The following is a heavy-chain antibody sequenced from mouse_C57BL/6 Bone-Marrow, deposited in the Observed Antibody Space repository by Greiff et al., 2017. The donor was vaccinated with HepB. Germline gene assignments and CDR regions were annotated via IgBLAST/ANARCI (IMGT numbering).Heavy chain of an antibody. V-gene: IGHV1-7*01. CDR3: AKGPLHYYGSDY. CDR2: INPSSGYT. D-gene: IGHD1-1*01. CDR1: GYTFTSYG. J-gene: IGHJ2*01. Sequence: QVQLQQSGAELAKPGASVKLSCKASGYTFTSYGMHWVKQRPGQGLEWIGYINPSSGYTKYNQKFKDKATVTADKSSSTAYMQLSSLTYEDSAVYYCAKGPLHYYGSDYWGQGTTLTVSS.